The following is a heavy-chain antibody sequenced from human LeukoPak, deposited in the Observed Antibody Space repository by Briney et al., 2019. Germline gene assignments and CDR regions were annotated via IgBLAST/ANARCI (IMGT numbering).Heavy chain of an antibody. V-gene: IGHV3-30*04. CDR2: ISDDGSIT. CDR1: GFTGSYS. Sequence: RSLRLSCAASGFTGSYSMHWVRQAPGKGLEWVAVISDDGSITYYADSVKGRFTISRDNSENTLYLQMDSLRPEDTAVYYCARDVNHDRFRGFYFDHWGQGTLVTVSS. D-gene: IGHD3-10*01. CDR3: ARDVNHDRFRGFYFDH. J-gene: IGHJ4*02.